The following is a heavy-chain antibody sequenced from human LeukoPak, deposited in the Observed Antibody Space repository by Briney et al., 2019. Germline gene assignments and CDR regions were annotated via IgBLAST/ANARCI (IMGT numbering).Heavy chain of an antibody. CDR2: IWYDGSNK. CDR3: ARGYSSGGYTYYFDY. CDR1: GFTFSSYG. V-gene: IGHV3-33*01. D-gene: IGHD6-19*01. J-gene: IGHJ4*02. Sequence: PGRSLRLSCAASGFTFSSYGMHWVRQAPGKGLEWVAVIWYDGSNKYYADSVKGRFTISRDNSKNTLYLQMNSLRAEDTAVYYCARGYSSGGYTYYFDYWGQGTLVTVSS.